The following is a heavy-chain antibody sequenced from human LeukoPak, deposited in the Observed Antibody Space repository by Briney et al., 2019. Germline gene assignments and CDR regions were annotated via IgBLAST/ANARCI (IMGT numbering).Heavy chain of an antibody. D-gene: IGHD7-27*01. CDR1: GFTFSSYW. Sequence: GSLRLSCAASGFTFSSYWMHWVRQAPGKGLVWVSRINSDGTGTNYADSVKGRFTISRDNAKNTLYLQMNSLRAEDTAVYYCASVTVLGKRNAFDNWGRGTMVTVSS. J-gene: IGHJ3*02. CDR2: INSDGTGT. V-gene: IGHV3-74*01. CDR3: ASVTVLGKRNAFDN.